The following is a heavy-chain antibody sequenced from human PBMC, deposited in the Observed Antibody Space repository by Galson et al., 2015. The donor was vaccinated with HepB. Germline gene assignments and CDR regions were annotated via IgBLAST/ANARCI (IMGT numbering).Heavy chain of an antibody. Sequence: SLRLSCAASGFTFSSYEMNWVRQAPGKGLEWVSYISSSGSTIYYADSVKGRFTISRDNAKNSLYLQMNSLRAEDTAVYYCARDAMVSDYFDYWGQGTLVTVSS. CDR1: GFTFSSYE. V-gene: IGHV3-48*03. CDR2: ISSSGSTI. D-gene: IGHD5-18*01. J-gene: IGHJ4*02. CDR3: ARDAMVSDYFDY.